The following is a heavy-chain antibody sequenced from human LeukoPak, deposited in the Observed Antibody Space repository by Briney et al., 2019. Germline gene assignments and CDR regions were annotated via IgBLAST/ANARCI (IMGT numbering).Heavy chain of an antibody. D-gene: IGHD2-2*01. Sequence: ATVKVSCKASGYTFTSYGISWVRQAPGQGLEWMGWISAYNGNTNYAQKLQGRVTMTTDTSTSTAYMELRSLRSDDTAVYYCARSATPGYAGDYFDYWGQGTLVTVSS. CDR2: ISAYNGNT. J-gene: IGHJ4*02. V-gene: IGHV1-18*01. CDR1: GYTFTSYG. CDR3: ARSATPGYAGDYFDY.